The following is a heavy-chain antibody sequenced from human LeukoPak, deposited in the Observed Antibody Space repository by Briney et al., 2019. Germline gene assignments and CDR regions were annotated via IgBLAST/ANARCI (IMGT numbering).Heavy chain of an antibody. Sequence: SVKVSCKASGGTFSSYAISWVRQAPGQGLEGMGRIIPILGIANYPQKFQGRVTITADKSTSTAYMELSSLRSEDTAVYYCARDGGSTSHYYYGMDVWGQGTTVTVSS. CDR1: GGTFSSYA. CDR3: ARDGGSTSHYYYGMDV. J-gene: IGHJ6*02. CDR2: IIPILGIA. V-gene: IGHV1-69*04. D-gene: IGHD2-2*01.